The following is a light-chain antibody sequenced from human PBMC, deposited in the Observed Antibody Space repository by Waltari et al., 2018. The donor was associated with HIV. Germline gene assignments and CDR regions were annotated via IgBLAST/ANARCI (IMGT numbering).Light chain of an antibody. J-gene: IGKJ2*01. V-gene: IGKV3-11*01. CDR2: DAS. CDR1: QSVSSY. CDR3: QQRSNWPPYT. Sequence: EIVLTQSPATLFLSPGARALLSCRASQSVSSYLAWYQQKPGQAPRLLIYDASNRATGIPARFSGSGSGTDFTLTITSLEPEDFAVYYCQQRSNWPPYTFGQGTKLEIK.